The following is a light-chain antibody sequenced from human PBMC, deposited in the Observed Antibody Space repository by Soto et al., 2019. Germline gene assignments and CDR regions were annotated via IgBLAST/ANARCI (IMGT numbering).Light chain of an antibody. V-gene: IGKV3-20*01. CDR1: QSVTSIY. Sequence: EIVLTQSPGTLSLSPGERATLSCRASQSVTSIYSAWYQQKPGQAPRLLIYGASSRATGIPDRFSGSGSGTDFTLTISRLEPEDFAVYYCQQYGRSPWTFGQGTKVEIK. CDR3: QQYGRSPWT. CDR2: GAS. J-gene: IGKJ1*01.